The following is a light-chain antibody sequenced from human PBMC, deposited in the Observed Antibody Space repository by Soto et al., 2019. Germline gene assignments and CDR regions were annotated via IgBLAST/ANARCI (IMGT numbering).Light chain of an antibody. V-gene: IGKV1-12*01. Sequence: DMQMTRSPSTLSASVGDRVTISCRASQSIDRWLAWYQQKPGKAPKLLIYAASTLQSGVPSRFSGSGSGADFTLTISSLQPEDFATYYCQQANSFPLTFGGGTKVDIK. CDR3: QQANSFPLT. CDR2: AAS. CDR1: QSIDRW. J-gene: IGKJ4*01.